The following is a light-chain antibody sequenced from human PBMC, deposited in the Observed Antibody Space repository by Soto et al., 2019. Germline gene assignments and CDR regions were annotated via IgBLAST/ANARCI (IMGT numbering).Light chain of an antibody. V-gene: IGKV3-11*01. CDR1: QSVNTN. CDR3: QQRSSWPLT. Sequence: EIVLTQSPGTLSLSTGERATLSCRASQSVNTNLAWYLLKPGQAPRLLVYGASIRATGIPARFSGSGSGTDFTLTISSLEPEDFAVYFCQQRSSWPLTSGGGTKVDIK. CDR2: GAS. J-gene: IGKJ4*02.